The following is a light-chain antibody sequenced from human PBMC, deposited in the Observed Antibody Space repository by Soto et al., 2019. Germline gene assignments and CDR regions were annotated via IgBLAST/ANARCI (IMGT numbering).Light chain of an antibody. CDR2: KAS. CDR3: QQYGSYSQIT. Sequence: DIQMTQSPSTLSASVGDRVTITCRASQSIGSWLAGYQQKPGKAPKLLIYKASTLESGVPSRFSGSGSGTEFTLTMTSLQPDDFATYYCQQYGSYSQITFGPGTRLEIK. V-gene: IGKV1-5*03. J-gene: IGKJ5*01. CDR1: QSIGSW.